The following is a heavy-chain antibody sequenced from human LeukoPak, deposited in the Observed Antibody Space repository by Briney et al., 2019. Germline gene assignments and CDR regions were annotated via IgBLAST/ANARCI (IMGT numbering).Heavy chain of an antibody. J-gene: IGHJ3*02. V-gene: IGHV4-39*01. D-gene: IGHD6-19*01. CDR1: GGSISSSSYY. CDR2: IYYSGST. Sequence: PSETLSLTXTVSGGSISSSSYYWGWIRQPPGKGLEWIGSIYYSGSTYYNPSLKSRVTISVDTSKNQFSLKLSSVTAADTAVYYCARHESGSGWYTGGAFDIWGQGTMVTVSS. CDR3: ARHESGSGWYTGGAFDI.